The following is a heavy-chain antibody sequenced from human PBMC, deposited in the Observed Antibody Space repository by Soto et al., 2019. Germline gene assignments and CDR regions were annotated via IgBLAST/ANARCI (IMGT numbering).Heavy chain of an antibody. Sequence: QVQLVESGGAGVRPGRSLSSSGAAPGSPSIAFVWPWVRRAPGRGLEWVAVISYDGSNKYYADSVKGRFTISRDNSKNTLYLQMNSLRAEDTAVYYCAREGGYGSFDYWGQGTLVTVSS. CDR3: AREGGYGSFDY. CDR1: GSPSIAFV. D-gene: IGHD5-12*01. J-gene: IGHJ4*02. CDR2: ISYDGSNK. V-gene: IGHV3-30-3*01.